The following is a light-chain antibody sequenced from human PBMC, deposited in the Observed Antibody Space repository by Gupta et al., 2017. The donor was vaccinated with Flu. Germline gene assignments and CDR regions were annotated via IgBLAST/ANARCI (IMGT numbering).Light chain of an antibody. Sequence: QSALTQPASVSGSPGQSITLTCTGTSSDVGAYNYVSWYQQPPGAAPKLMIYDVSYRPSGISNRFSGSKSGHTASLTISGLQAGDEADYYCSSYTGSGTVFGGGTKVAVL. CDR1: SSDVGAYNY. J-gene: IGLJ2*01. CDR2: DVS. V-gene: IGLV2-14*03. CDR3: SSYTGSGTV.